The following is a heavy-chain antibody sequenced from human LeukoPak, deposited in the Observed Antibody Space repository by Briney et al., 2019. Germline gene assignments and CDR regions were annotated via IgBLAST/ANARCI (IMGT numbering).Heavy chain of an antibody. CDR2: INHSGST. CDR3: ASLRRGELYSLGY. V-gene: IGHV4-34*01. CDR1: GGSFSVYY. D-gene: IGHD3-16*01. J-gene: IGHJ4*02. Sequence: SETLSLTCAVYGGSFSVYYWSWIRQPPGKGLEWIGEINHSGSTNYNPSLKSRVTISVDTSKNRFSLKLSSVTAADTAVYYCASLRRGELYSLGYWGQGTLVTVSS.